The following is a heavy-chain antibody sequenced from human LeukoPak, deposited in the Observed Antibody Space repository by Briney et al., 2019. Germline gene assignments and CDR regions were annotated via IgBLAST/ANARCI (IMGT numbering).Heavy chain of an antibody. CDR1: GGSISSYY. Sequence: SETLSLTCTVSGGSISSYYWSWIRQPAGKGLEWIGRIYTSGSTNYNPSLKSRVTMSVDTSKNQFSLKLSSVTAADTAVYYCARVRVPTVRGVIMYYYYMDVWGKGTTVTVSS. CDR2: IYTSGST. CDR3: ARVRVPTVRGVIMYYYYMDV. V-gene: IGHV4-4*07. J-gene: IGHJ6*03. D-gene: IGHD3-10*01.